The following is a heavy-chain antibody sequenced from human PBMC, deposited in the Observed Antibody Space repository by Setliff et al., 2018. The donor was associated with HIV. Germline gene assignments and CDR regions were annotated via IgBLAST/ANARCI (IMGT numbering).Heavy chain of an antibody. Sequence: GSLRLSCAASGFTFDDYTMHWVRQAPGKGLEWVSLITWDGGSTYYVDSVKGRFTISRDTTKDSLYLQMDSLRTDDTAVYYCARWRWQQSEFDCWGQGTLVTVSS. V-gene: IGHV3-43*01. CDR2: ITWDGGST. CDR1: GFTFDDYT. CDR3: ARWRWQQSEFDC. D-gene: IGHD2-21*01. J-gene: IGHJ4*02.